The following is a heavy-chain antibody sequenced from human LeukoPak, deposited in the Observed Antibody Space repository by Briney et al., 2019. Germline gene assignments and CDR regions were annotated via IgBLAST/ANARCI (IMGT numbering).Heavy chain of an antibody. Sequence: SETLSLTCTVSGGSISSYYWSWTRQPPGKGLEWIGYIYYSGSTNYNPSLKSRVTISVDTSKNQFSLKLSSVTAADTAVYYCASRDGIAAAAFDIWGQGTMVTVSS. V-gene: IGHV4-59*08. D-gene: IGHD6-13*01. CDR2: IYYSGST. CDR3: ASRDGIAAAAFDI. CDR1: GGSISSYY. J-gene: IGHJ3*02.